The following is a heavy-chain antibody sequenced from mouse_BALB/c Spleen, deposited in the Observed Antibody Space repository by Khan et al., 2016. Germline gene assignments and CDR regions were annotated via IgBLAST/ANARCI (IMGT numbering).Heavy chain of an antibody. CDR2: IYPGDGDT. CDR3: ARFSYGNYAPY. V-gene: IGHV1-80*01. D-gene: IGHD2-10*02. CDR1: GYAFSSYW. J-gene: IGHJ3*01. Sequence: QVQLQQPGAELVRPGSSVKISCKASGYAFSSYWMNWVKQRPGQGLEWIGQIYPGDGDTNYNGKFKGKATLTADKSSSTAYMQLSSLTSEDSAVYFCARFSYGNYAPYWGQGTLVTVSA.